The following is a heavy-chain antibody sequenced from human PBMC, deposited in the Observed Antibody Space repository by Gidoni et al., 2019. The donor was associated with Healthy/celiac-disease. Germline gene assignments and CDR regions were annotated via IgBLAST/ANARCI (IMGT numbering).Heavy chain of an antibody. Sequence: FTISRDNSKNTLYLQMNSLRAEDTAVYYCAKWARYSYGGFDYWGQGTLVTVSS. CDR3: AKWARYSYGGFDY. V-gene: IGHV3-23*01. D-gene: IGHD5-18*01. J-gene: IGHJ4*02.